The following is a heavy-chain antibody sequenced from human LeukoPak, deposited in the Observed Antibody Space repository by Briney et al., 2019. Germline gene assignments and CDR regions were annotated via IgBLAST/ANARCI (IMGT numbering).Heavy chain of an antibody. D-gene: IGHD3-22*01. V-gene: IGHV4-34*01. CDR1: GGSFSGYY. J-gene: IGHJ5*02. CDR3: ASGDSSGSSASDSWFDP. Sequence: SETLSLTCAVYGGSFSGYYWSWIRQPPGKGLEWIGEINHSGSTNYNPSLKSRVTISVDTSKNQFSLKLSSVTAADTAVYYCASGDSSGSSASDSWFDPWGQGTLVTVSS. CDR2: INHSGST.